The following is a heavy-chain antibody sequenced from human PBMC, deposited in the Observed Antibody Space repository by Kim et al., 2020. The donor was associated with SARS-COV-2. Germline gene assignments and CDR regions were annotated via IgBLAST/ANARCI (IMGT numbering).Heavy chain of an antibody. Sequence: YAGPVKGRFTISRDESKNTLYVQMNNLKVEDTAVYYCTRASGWGPLYHFDHWGQGTQVTVSS. J-gene: IGHJ4*02. V-gene: IGHV3-15*01. D-gene: IGHD6-19*01. CDR3: TRASGWGPLYHFDH.